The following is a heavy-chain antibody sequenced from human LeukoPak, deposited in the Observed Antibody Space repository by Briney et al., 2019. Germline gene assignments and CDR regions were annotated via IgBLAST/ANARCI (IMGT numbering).Heavy chain of an antibody. D-gene: IGHD1-1*01. J-gene: IGHJ4*02. V-gene: IGHV3-48*04. Sequence: GGSLRLSCAASGFTFSDYSMNWVRQAPGKGLEWISYIGISSGNTKYADSVKGRFTISGDSAKSSLYLQMNSLRVEDTAVYYCARDHNYAFDNWGQGTLVTVS. CDR2: IGISSGNT. CDR3: ARDHNYAFDN. CDR1: GFTFSDYS.